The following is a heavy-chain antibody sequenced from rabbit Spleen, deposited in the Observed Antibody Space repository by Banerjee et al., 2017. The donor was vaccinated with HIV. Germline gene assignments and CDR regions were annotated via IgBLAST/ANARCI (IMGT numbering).Heavy chain of an antibody. D-gene: IGHD1-1*01. CDR3: ARDGSGGISYYFNL. CDR1: GFSFSYSDY. CDR2: IGAGISYTI. Sequence: QSLEESGGDLVKPGASLTLTCTASGFSFSYSDYMCWVRQPPGKGPEWIACIGAGISYTIYYATWAKGRFTISKTSSTTVTLQMTSLTVADTATYFCARDGSGGISYYFNLWGQGTLVTVS. V-gene: IGHV1S40*01. J-gene: IGHJ4*01.